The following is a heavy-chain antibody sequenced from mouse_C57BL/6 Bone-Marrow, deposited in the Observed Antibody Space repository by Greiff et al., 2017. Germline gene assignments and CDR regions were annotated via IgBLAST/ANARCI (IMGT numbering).Heavy chain of an antibody. Sequence: QVQLKESGAELARPGASVKLSCKASGYTFTSYGISWVKQRTGQGLEWIGEIYPRSGNTYYNEKFKGKATLTADKSSSTAYMELRSLTSEDSAVYFCASVRRDFDYWGQGTTLTVSS. J-gene: IGHJ2*01. D-gene: IGHD2-14*01. CDR1: GYTFTSYG. V-gene: IGHV1-81*01. CDR2: IYPRSGNT. CDR3: ASVRRDFDY.